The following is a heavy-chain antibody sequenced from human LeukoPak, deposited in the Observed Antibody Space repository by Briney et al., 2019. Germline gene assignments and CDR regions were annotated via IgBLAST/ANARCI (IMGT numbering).Heavy chain of an antibody. CDR3: ARDSSGIAVAGTRGFDY. D-gene: IGHD6-19*01. Sequence: ASVKVSCKASGYTFTSYGISWVRQAPGQGLEWMGWISAYNGNTNYAQKLQGRVTMTTDTSTSTAYMELRSLRSDDTAVYYCARDSSGIAVAGTRGFDYWGQGTLVTVSS. CDR2: ISAYNGNT. CDR1: GYTFTSYG. J-gene: IGHJ4*02. V-gene: IGHV1-18*01.